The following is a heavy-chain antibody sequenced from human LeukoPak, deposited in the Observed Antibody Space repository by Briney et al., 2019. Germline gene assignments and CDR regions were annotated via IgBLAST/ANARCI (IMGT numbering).Heavy chain of an antibody. CDR1: GYTFTIYG. J-gene: IGHJ4*02. CDR2: ISAYNGNT. Sequence: GASVKVSCKASGYTFTIYGISWVRQAPGQGPEWMGWISAYNGNTNYAQKLQGRVTMTTDTSTSTAYMELRSLRSDDTAVYYCARATMVQGVITPPFDYWGQGTLVTVSS. CDR3: ARATMVQGVITPPFDY. D-gene: IGHD3-10*01. V-gene: IGHV1-18*01.